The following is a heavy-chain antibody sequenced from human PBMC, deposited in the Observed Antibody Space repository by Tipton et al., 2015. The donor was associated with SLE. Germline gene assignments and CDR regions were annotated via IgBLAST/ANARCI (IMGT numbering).Heavy chain of an antibody. V-gene: IGHV3-23*01. D-gene: IGHD2-2*01. CDR2: ISGSGGST. Sequence: SLRLSCAASGFTFSSYAMSWVRQAPGKGLEWVSAISGSGGSTYYADSVKGRFTISRDNSKSSLYLQMNSLRAEDTAVYFCTRDASAVRFDYWGQGTLVTVSS. CDR1: GFTFSSYA. CDR3: TRDASAVRFDY. J-gene: IGHJ4*02.